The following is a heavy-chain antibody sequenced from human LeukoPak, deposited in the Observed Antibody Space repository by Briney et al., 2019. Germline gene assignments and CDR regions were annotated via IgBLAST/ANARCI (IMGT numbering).Heavy chain of an antibody. Sequence: SQTPSLTCAISGDSVSSNSAAWNWIRQSPSRGLEWLGRTYYRSKWYNHYAVSVKSRIIINPDTSKNQFSLQLNSVPPEDTAVYYCAKTAARSIASWGEGTLVTVSS. CDR1: GDSVSSNSAA. V-gene: IGHV6-1*01. CDR3: AKTAARSIAS. D-gene: IGHD2-15*01. J-gene: IGHJ5*01. CDR2: TYYRSKWYN.